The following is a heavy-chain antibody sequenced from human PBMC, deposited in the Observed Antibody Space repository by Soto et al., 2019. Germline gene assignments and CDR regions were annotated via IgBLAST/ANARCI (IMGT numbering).Heavy chain of an antibody. CDR3: AAGRLAPSPKYYYYYYGIDV. Sequence: GASVKVSCKASGFTFTSSAVQWVRQSRGQRLEWIGWIVVGSGNTNYAQKFQERVTITRDMSTSTAYMELSSLRSEDAAVYYCAAGRLAPSPKYYYYYYGIDVWGQGTTVTVYS. J-gene: IGHJ6*02. CDR1: GFTFTSSA. CDR2: IVVGSGNT. D-gene: IGHD3-9*01. V-gene: IGHV1-58*01.